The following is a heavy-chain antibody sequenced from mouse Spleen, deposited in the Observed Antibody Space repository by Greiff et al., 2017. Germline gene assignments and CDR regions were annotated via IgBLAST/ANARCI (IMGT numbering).Heavy chain of an antibody. CDR3: ARGGNYDAMDY. CDR2: ISYSGST. J-gene: IGHJ4*01. D-gene: IGHD2-1*01. Sequence: EVQRVESGPGMVKPSQSLSLTCTVTGYSITSGYDWHWIRHFPGNKLEWMGYISYSGSTNYNPSLKSRISITHDTSKNHFFLKLNSVTTEDTATYYCARGGNYDAMDYWGQGTSVTVSS. V-gene: IGHV3-1*01. CDR1: GYSITSGYD.